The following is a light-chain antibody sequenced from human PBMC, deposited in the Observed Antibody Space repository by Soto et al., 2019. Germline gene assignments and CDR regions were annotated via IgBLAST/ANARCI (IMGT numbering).Light chain of an antibody. CDR3: SSYTTSSTRV. V-gene: IGLV1-40*01. CDR1: SSNIGAGSD. Sequence: QSVLTQPPSVSGAPGQRVTISCTGSSSNIGAGSDVHWYQQVPGTAPKLLVYGSYNRPSGVPDRFSGSKSGTSASLAITGLQAEDEADYYCSSYTTSSTRVFGTGTKVTVL. J-gene: IGLJ1*01. CDR2: GSY.